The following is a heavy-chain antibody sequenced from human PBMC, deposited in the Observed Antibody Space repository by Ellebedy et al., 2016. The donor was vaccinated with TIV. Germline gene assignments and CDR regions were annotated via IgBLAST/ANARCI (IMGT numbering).Heavy chain of an antibody. CDR1: GGSVSSYY. J-gene: IGHJ5*02. Sequence: MPSETLSLTCIVSGGSVSSYYWTWIRQPPGKGLEWLGNIYYGTTNYNPSLESRLTISLDTSKNQFSLKLSSVTAADTAVYFCARGYRSGWYGELDPWGQGTLVTVSS. V-gene: IGHV4-59*02. CDR2: IYYGTT. CDR3: ARGYRSGWYGELDP. D-gene: IGHD6-19*01.